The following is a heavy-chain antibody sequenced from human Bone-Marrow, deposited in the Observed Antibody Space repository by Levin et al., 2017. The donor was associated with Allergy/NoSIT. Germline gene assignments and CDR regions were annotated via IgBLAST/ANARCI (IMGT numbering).Heavy chain of an antibody. CDR1: GYRFINYW. V-gene: IGHV5-51*01. CDR2: IYPGDSDI. D-gene: IGHD2-15*01. J-gene: IGHJ6*02. CDR3: ARCQLLYGMDV. Sequence: GESLKISCKVSGYRFINYWIGWVRQMPGKGLEWMGIIYPGDSDIKYSPSFQGQVTISADKSISTAYLQWSSLKASDTAMYYCARCQLLYGMDVWGQGTTVTVSS.